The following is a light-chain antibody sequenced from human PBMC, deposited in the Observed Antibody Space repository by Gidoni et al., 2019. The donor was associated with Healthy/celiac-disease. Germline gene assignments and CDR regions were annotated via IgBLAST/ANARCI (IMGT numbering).Light chain of an antibody. J-gene: IGKJ3*01. CDR1: QRVLYSSNNKNY. V-gene: IGKV4-1*01. Sequence: DIVMTQSPDSLAVSLGERATINCKSSQRVLYSSNNKNYLAWYQQKPGQPPKLLIYWASTRESGVPDRFSGSGSGTDFTLTSSSLQAEDVAVYYCQQYYSTPPTFGPXTKVDIK. CDR2: WAS. CDR3: QQYYSTPPT.